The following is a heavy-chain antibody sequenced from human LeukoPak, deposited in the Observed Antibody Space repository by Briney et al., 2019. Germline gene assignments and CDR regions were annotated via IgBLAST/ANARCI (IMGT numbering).Heavy chain of an antibody. Sequence: SETLSLTCTVPGGSISSYYWSWIRQPAGKGLEWIGRIYTSGSTNYNPSLKSRVTMSVDTSKNQFSLKLSSVTAADTAVYYCARVRVGSNWNYGSFDYWGQGTLVTVSS. J-gene: IGHJ4*02. D-gene: IGHD1-7*01. CDR3: ARVRVGSNWNYGSFDY. CDR2: IYTSGST. V-gene: IGHV4-4*07. CDR1: GGSISSYY.